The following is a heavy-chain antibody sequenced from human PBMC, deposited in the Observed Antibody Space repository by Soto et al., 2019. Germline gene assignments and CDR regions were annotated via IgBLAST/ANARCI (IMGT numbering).Heavy chain of an antibody. CDR1: GYSFTDNH. J-gene: IGHJ6*02. Sequence: ASVKVSCKASGYSFTDNHIHWVRQAPGQGLEWLGRINPKSGGTSTAQKFQGWVTMTTDTSISTASMELTRLTSDDTAIYYCARGDSTDCSNGVCSFFYNHDMDVWGQGTTVTVSS. V-gene: IGHV1-2*04. CDR2: INPKSGGT. CDR3: ARGDSTDCSNGVCSFFYNHDMDV. D-gene: IGHD2-8*01.